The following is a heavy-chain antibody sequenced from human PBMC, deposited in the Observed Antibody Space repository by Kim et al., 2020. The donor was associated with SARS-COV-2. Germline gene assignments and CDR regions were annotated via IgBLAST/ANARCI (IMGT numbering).Heavy chain of an antibody. D-gene: IGHD3-22*01. Sequence: GGSLRLSCAASGFTFSSYSMNWVRQAPGKGLEWVSSISSSSSYIYYADSVKGRFTISRDNAKNSLYLQMNSLRAEDTAVYYCARIDDDGKLRFGITMIVGSKGEDVFDYWGQGTLVTVSS. J-gene: IGHJ4*02. CDR2: ISSSSSYI. V-gene: IGHV3-21*01. CDR1: GFTFSSYS. CDR3: ARIDDDGKLRFGITMIVGSKGEDVFDY.